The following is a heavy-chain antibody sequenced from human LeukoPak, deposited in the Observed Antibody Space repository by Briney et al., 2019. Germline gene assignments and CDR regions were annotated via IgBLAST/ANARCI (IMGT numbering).Heavy chain of an antibody. CDR2: ISYDGSNK. CDR1: GFTFSSYG. CDR3: AKDWGAGTGWYFDL. V-gene: IGHV3-30*18. J-gene: IGHJ2*01. D-gene: IGHD6-13*01. Sequence: GGSLRLSCAASGFTFSSYGIHWVRQAPGKGLEWVAVISYDGSNKYYADSVKGRFTISRDNSKNTLYLQMNSLRAEDTAVYYCAKDWGAGTGWYFDLWGRGTLVTVSS.